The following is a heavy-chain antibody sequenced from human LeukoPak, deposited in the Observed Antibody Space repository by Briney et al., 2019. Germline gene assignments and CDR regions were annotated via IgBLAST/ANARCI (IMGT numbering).Heavy chain of an antibody. D-gene: IGHD2-2*02. J-gene: IGHJ5*02. CDR1: GGSISSYY. V-gene: IGHV4-59*01. CDR2: IYYSGNT. CDR3: ARHLGYCSSTGCNSWFAP. Sequence: KPSETLSLTCIVSGGSISSYYWSWIRQPPGKGLEWIGYIYYSGNTNYNPSLKSRVTMSVDTSKNQFSLKLRSVTAADTAVYYYARHLGYCSSTGCNSWFAPWGQGTLVTVSS.